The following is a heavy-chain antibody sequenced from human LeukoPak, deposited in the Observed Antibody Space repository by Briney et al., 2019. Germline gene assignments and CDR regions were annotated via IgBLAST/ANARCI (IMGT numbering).Heavy chain of an antibody. V-gene: IGHV3-23*01. CDR3: AKTKGDYEYWSGYYKYYFDF. J-gene: IGHJ4*02. D-gene: IGHD3-3*01. CDR1: GFTFSSYG. CDR2: ISNTGGSA. Sequence: GGSLRLSCVAPGFTFSSYGMSWVRQAPGKGLEWVSGISNTGGSAYYADSVKGRFTISRDNSENTLYLQMSSLRAEDTAVYYCAKTKGDYEYWSGYYKYYFDFWGQGTLVTVSS.